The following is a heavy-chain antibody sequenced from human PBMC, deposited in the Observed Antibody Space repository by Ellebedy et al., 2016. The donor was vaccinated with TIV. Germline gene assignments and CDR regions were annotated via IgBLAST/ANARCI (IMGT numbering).Heavy chain of an antibody. J-gene: IGHJ6*02. CDR2: IDYSGST. V-gene: IGHV4-59*01. D-gene: IGHD2-15*01. CDR3: ARDGVDGMDV. CDR1: GGSIRGYY. Sequence: PSETLSLTCSVSGGSIRGYYWTWIRQTPGQGLEWNGNIDYSGSTKDNPALKSRITISIDRSKNQFSLNLRYASAADTAVYFCARDGVDGMDVWGQGTTVVVSS.